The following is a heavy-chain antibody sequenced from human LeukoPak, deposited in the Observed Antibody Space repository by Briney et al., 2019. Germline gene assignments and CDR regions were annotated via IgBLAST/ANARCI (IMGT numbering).Heavy chain of an antibody. CDR1: GYSMSSGYY. CDR3: ARSSNSGVYFDY. V-gene: IGHV4-38-2*01. D-gene: IGHD6-6*01. J-gene: IGHJ4*02. CDR2: IYHSGST. Sequence: SETLSLTCAVSGYSMSSGYYWGWIRQPPGMGLEWIGSIYHSGSTYYNPSLKSRVTISVDTSKNQFSLKLNSVTAADTAVYYCARSSNSGVYFDYWVQGTLVTVSS.